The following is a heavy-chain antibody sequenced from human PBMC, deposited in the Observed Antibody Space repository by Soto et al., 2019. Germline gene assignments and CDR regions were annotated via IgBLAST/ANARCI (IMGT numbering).Heavy chain of an antibody. CDR2: ISGSGGNT. D-gene: IGHD1-26*01. CDR3: AKGSGSSGLSDYFAY. J-gene: IGHJ4*02. V-gene: IGHV3-23*01. Sequence: WRSLRLSCAASVFTFSTYAMSWCRQAPGKGLEWVSSISGSGGNTYYADSVKGRFTISRDNSKNTLYLQMDSLRAEDTAVYYCAKGSGSSGLSDYFAYWGQGTLVTVSS. CDR1: VFTFSTYA.